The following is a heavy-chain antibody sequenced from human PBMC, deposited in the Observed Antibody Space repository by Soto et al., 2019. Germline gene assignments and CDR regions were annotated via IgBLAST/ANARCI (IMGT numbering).Heavy chain of an antibody. CDR1: GDSVSSNSAA. CDR3: ARGETVFGGSSRVNWFDP. V-gene: IGHV6-1*01. CDR2: TYYRSKWYN. Sequence: QVQLQQSGPGLVKPSQTLSLTCAISGDSVSSNSAAWNWIRQSPSRGLEWLGRTYYRSKWYNDYAVSVKSRITINPDTSKNQFSLQLNSVTPEDTAVYYCARGETVFGGSSRVNWFDPWGQGTLVTVSS. J-gene: IGHJ5*02. D-gene: IGHD6-13*01.